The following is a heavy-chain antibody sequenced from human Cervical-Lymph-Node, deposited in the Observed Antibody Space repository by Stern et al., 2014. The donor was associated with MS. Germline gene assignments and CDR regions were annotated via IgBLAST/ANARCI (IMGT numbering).Heavy chain of an antibody. Sequence: QVQLQESGPGLVKPSQTLSLTCTVSGGSISSDNYYWTWIRQHPGKGLEWIGHIYYSGTPYYNPSLKSRVSITVDTSKNLFSLRLSSVTAADTAVYYCARDPFTTSLDVWGQGTTVTVS. CDR3: ARDPFTTSLDV. CDR2: IYYSGTP. D-gene: IGHD2-2*01. J-gene: IGHJ6*02. CDR1: GGSISSDNYY. V-gene: IGHV4-31*03.